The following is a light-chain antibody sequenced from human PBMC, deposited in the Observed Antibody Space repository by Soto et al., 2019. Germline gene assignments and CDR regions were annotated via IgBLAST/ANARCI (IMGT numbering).Light chain of an antibody. Sequence: DLVMTQSPDSLPVTLGQPASISCRSSQSLVYRDGETYLNWYQQRPGQSPRRLIYKVSNRDSGVPDRFSGSGAGTDFTLKISRLEAEDVGVYYCMQGSHWPWAFGQGTKVEIK. CDR2: KVS. CDR3: MQGSHWPWA. V-gene: IGKV2-30*01. CDR1: QSLVYRDGETY. J-gene: IGKJ1*01.